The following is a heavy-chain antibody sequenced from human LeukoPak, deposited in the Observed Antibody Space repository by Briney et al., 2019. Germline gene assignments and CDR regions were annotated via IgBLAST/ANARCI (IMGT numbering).Heavy chain of an antibody. CDR1: GGSLSGYY. CDR2: ISHSGST. CDR3: ARGLTVTTGYYFDY. D-gene: IGHD4-17*01. V-gene: IGHV4-34*01. J-gene: IGHJ4*02. Sequence: SETLSLTCAVYGGSLSGYYWSWIRQPPGKGLEWIGEISHSGSTNYNPSLKSRVTISVDTSKNQFSLKLSSVTAADTAVYYCARGLTVTTGYYFDYWGQGTLVTVSS.